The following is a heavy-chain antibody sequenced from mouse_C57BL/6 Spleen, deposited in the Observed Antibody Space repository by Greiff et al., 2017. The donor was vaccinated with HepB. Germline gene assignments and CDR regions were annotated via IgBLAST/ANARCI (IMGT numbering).Heavy chain of an antibody. CDR3: TTHYYGDY. Sequence: VQLKESGAELVRPGASVKLSCTASGFNIKDDYMHWVKQRPEQGLEWIGWIDPENGDTEYASKFQGKATITADTSSNTAYLQLSSLTSEDTAVYYCTTHYYGDYWGQGTTLTVSS. V-gene: IGHV14-4*01. CDR1: GFNIKDDY. D-gene: IGHD1-1*02. CDR2: IDPENGDT. J-gene: IGHJ2*01.